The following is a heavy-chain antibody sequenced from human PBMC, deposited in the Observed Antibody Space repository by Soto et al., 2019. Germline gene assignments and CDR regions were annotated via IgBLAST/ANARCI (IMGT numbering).Heavy chain of an antibody. CDR1: GGTFTNYA. CDR2: IIPMFDTA. CDR3: SRDVDGNYDRTRYSPPRYDS. D-gene: IGHD3-22*01. Sequence: QVQLVQSGAEVKKPGSSVTVSCKSSGGTFTNYAISWVRQAPGQGLEWLGGIIPMFDTADYAQKFLGRVIITAHTSTEAVYLDLSCLRSADTAVYYCSRDVDGNYDRTRYSPPRYDSWGQGTLLIVS. J-gene: IGHJ4*02. V-gene: IGHV1-69*06.